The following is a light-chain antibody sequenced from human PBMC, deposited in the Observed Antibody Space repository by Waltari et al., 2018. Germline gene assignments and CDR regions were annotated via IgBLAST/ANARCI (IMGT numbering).Light chain of an antibody. CDR1: SSNIGNDY. CDR2: ENN. CDR3: GTWDTSLSALI. V-gene: IGLV1-51*02. J-gene: IGLJ2*01. Sequence: QSVLTQPPSVSAAPGQKVTISCSGSSSNIGNDYVSWYQQLPGTAPKLFIYENNKRPSGISDRVSGSKSGTSATLGITGLQTGDEADYYCGTWDTSLSALIFGGGTKLTVL.